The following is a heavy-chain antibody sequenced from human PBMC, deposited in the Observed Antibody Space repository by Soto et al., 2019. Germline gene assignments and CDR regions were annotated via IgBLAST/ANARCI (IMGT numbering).Heavy chain of an antibody. CDR3: ARDQLEGNWFDP. CDR2: IYHSGST. J-gene: IGHJ5*02. D-gene: IGHD1-1*01. Sequence: PSVILCLTYAVSGGSISNRGYSWNCIRQPPGKGLEWIGYIYHSGSTLYNPSLKSRVTISVDKSKNQFSLKLSSVTAADTAVYYCARDQLEGNWFDPWGQGTLVTVS. V-gene: IGHV4-30-2*01. CDR1: GGSISNRGYS.